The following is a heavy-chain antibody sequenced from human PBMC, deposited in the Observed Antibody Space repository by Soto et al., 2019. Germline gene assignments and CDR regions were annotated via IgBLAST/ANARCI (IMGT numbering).Heavy chain of an antibody. D-gene: IGHD2-21*01. CDR3: VQSRCGGDCLQSYSSHSYYGLDV. Sequence: QITLKESGPTLVKPTQTLTLTCTFSGFSLSTTGVGVGWIRQTPGKALEWLALIYWDDDKRYSPSLKSRLTITKDTSKNQVVLTMTYMDPVDTATYYCVQSRCGGDCLQSYSSHSYYGLDVWGQGTTVTVSS. V-gene: IGHV2-5*02. CDR1: GFSLSTTGVG. CDR2: IYWDDDK. J-gene: IGHJ6*02.